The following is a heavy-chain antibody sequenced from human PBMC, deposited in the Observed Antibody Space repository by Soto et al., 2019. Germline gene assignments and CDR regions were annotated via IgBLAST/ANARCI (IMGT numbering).Heavy chain of an antibody. V-gene: IGHV3-49*03. CDR2: IRSKVYGGTT. CDR1: GFTFGDYA. Sequence: GGSLRLSCIASGFTFGDYAMSWFRQAPGKGLEWVGFIRSKVYGGTTEYDASVKGRFTISRDDSKSIAYLQMNSLKTEDTAVYYCIRDRYGDYDLDYWGQGTLVTVSS. J-gene: IGHJ4*02. CDR3: IRDRYGDYDLDY. D-gene: IGHD4-17*01.